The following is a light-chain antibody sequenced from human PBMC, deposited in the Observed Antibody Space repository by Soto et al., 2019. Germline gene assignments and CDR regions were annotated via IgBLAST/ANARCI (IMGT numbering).Light chain of an antibody. V-gene: IGLV2-14*01. Sequence: QPASVSGSPGQSITISCTGTSSDVGGYNYVSWFQQHPGKAPKLMIFEVSDRPSGISNRFSGSKSGNTASLTISGLQAEDEADYYCSSYSSSSTLYVFGTGTKLTVL. CDR2: EVS. CDR3: SSYSSSSTLYV. J-gene: IGLJ1*01. CDR1: SSDVGGYNY.